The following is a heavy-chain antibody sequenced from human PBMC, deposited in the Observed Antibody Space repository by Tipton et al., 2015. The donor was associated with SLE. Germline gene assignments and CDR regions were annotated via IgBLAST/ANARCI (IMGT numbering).Heavy chain of an antibody. CDR3: ARMSRDIVVVSTTFDF. CDR2: LYYSGSS. Sequence: TLSLTCTVSGGSISSYYWSWIRQPPGKGLEWIGYLYYSGSSNYNPSLKSRVTLSVDTSKNQFSLRLSSVTAADTAVYYCARMSRDIVVVSTTFDFSGQGTRVAVSS. J-gene: IGHJ4*02. V-gene: IGHV4-59*07. D-gene: IGHD2-2*01. CDR1: GGSISSYY.